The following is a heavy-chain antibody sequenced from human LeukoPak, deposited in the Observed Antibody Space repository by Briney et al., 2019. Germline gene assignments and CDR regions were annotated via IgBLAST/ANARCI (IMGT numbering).Heavy chain of an antibody. CDR3: ARQSGTYWGLDY. J-gene: IGHJ4*02. CDR2: MNVKTGAT. D-gene: IGHD1-26*01. CDR1: GYTFSDYY. Sequence: ASVKVSCEASGYTFSDYYIHWVRQAPGHGLECLGWMNVKTGATSSAQRFPGRFTMTRDTSIGTASMEFSSLTSDDTAVYYCARQSGTYWGLDYWGQGTLVTISS. V-gene: IGHV1-2*02.